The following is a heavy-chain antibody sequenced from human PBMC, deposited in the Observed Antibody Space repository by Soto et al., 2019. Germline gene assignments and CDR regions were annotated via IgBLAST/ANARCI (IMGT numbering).Heavy chain of an antibody. Sequence: EVQVVESGGGLIQPGGSLRLSCAVSGFTVTINYMSWVRQAPGKGLEWVSVIYSGGTIYYADSVKGRFTISRATSKNTLYLQMNSLRGEDTAVYDCHGYGYWGQGSRVTVSS. CDR3: HGYGY. J-gene: IGHJ4*02. V-gene: IGHV3-53*01. CDR2: IYSGGTI. D-gene: IGHD5-12*01. CDR1: GFTVTINY.